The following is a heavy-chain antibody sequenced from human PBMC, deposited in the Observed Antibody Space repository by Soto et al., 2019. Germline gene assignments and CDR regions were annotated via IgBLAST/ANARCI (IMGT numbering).Heavy chain of an antibody. Sequence: PGGSLRLSCAASGFTFSSYAMSWVRQAPGKGLEWVSAISCSGGSTYYADSVKGRFTISRDNSKNTLYLQMNSLRAEDTAVYYCAKDSAYSSGWYVDYWGQGTLVTVSS. D-gene: IGHD6-19*01. CDR2: ISCSGGST. J-gene: IGHJ4*02. CDR1: GFTFSSYA. V-gene: IGHV3-23*01. CDR3: AKDSAYSSGWYVDY.